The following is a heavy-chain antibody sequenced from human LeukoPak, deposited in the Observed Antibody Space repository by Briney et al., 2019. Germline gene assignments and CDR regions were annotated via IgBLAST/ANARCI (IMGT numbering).Heavy chain of an antibody. CDR1: GGSISSSSYY. CDR2: IYYSGST. J-gene: IGHJ4*02. Sequence: PSETLSLTCTVSGGSISSSSYYWGWVRQPRGKGLEWIGSIYYSGSTYYNPSLKSRVTISVDTSKNQFSLKLSSVTAADTAVYYCARGPGVYYFDYWGQGTLVTVSS. D-gene: IGHD2-8*01. CDR3: ARGPGVYYFDY. V-gene: IGHV4-39*07.